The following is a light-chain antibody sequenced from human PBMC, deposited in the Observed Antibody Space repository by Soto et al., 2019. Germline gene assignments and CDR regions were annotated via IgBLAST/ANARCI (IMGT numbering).Light chain of an antibody. Sequence: DIQMTQSPATLPASAGDRAAITCRASQSINNWLAWYQLKPGKAPKLLIYDASTLESGVPSRFGGSGSGTEFTLTISSLQPDDFATYYCQQYNVYSLTFGQGTKVDI. CDR3: QQYNVYSLT. CDR1: QSINNW. CDR2: DAS. J-gene: IGKJ1*01. V-gene: IGKV1-5*01.